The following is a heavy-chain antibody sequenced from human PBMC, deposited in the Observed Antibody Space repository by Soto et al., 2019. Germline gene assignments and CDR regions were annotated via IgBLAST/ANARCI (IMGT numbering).Heavy chain of an antibody. D-gene: IGHD3-3*01. CDR1: GYTFTSYD. CDR2: MNPNSGNT. J-gene: IGHJ6*02. CDR3: AREGSITIFGVVPHYYYGMDV. Sequence: QVQLVQSGAEVKKPGASVKVSCKASGYTFTSYDINWVRQATGQGLEWMGWMNPNSGNTGYAQKFQGRVTMTRNTSISTAYMELSSLRSEDTAVYYCAREGSITIFGVVPHYYYGMDVWGQGTTVTVSS. V-gene: IGHV1-8*01.